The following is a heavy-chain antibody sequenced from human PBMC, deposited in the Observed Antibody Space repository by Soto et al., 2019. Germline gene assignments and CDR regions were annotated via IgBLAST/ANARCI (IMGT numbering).Heavy chain of an antibody. V-gene: IGHV1-8*01. CDR1: GYTFTSYD. CDR2: MNPKSGST. CDR3: ARAQGYYYYRGMGV. Sequence: QVQLVQSGAEVKKPGASVKLSCKASGYTFTSYDISWVRQASGQGLEWVAWMNPKSGSTDYAHKFQGRVTMTRNTSISTAYMELSGLTYEDTAMYYCARAQGYYYYRGMGVWGQGTTVTVSS. J-gene: IGHJ6*02.